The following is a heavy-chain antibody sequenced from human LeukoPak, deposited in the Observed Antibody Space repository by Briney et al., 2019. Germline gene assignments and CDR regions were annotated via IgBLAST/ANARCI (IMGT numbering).Heavy chain of an antibody. CDR1: GYTFTGYY. J-gene: IGHJ4*02. CDR3: ARVEYYYDSSGHLDY. Sequence: ASVKVSCKASGYTFTGYYMHWVRQAPGQGLEWMGWINPNSGGTNYAQKFQGRVTMTRDTSISTAYMELSRLRSDDTAVYYCARVEYYYDSSGHLDYWGQGTLVTVSS. V-gene: IGHV1-2*02. CDR2: INPNSGGT. D-gene: IGHD3-22*01.